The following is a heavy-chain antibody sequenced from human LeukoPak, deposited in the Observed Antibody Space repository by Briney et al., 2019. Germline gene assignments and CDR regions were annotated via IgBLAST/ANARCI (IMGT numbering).Heavy chain of an antibody. CDR3: SGGGYGSDY. J-gene: IGHJ4*02. CDR1: GYGLTFSNVR. CDR2: IKNKGEGGTT. D-gene: IGHD2-15*01. V-gene: IGHV3-15*01. Sequence: PGGSLRLSCADYGYGLTFSNVRMSWVRQAPGKGLEWVGRIKNKGEGGTTDYAAPVKGRFIISRDDSKNTLYLQMNSLKTEDTAVYYCSGGGYGSDYWGQGTLVTVSS.